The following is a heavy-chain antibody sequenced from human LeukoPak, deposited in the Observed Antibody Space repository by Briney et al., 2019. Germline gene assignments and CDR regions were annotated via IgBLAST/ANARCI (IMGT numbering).Heavy chain of an antibody. CDR2: VSYDGTNK. CDR3: ARDGGVTPD. CDR1: GFSFSSYG. Sequence: PGGSLRLSCAASGFSFSSYGMHWVRQAPGKGLEWVAVVSYDGTNKFYADSVKGRFTISRDNSKNTLYLQMNSLRAEDTAVYYCARDGGVTPDWGQGTLVTVSS. D-gene: IGHD3-16*01. J-gene: IGHJ4*02. V-gene: IGHV3-33*05.